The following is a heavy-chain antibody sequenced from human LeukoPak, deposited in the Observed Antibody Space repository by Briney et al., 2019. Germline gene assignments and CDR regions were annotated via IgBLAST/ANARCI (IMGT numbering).Heavy chain of an antibody. Sequence: SETLSLTCTVSGGSISSSSYYWGWIRQPPGKGLEWIGSIYYSGSTYYNPSLKSRVTISVDTSKNQFSLKLSSVTAADTAVYYCARGPGPRPYDYWGQGTLVTVSS. CDR3: ARGPGPRPYDY. J-gene: IGHJ4*02. CDR2: IYYSGST. CDR1: GGSISSSSYY. V-gene: IGHV4-39*07. D-gene: IGHD1-14*01.